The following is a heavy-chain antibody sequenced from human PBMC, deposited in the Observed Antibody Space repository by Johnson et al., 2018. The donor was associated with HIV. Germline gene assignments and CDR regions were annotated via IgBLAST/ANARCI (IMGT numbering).Heavy chain of an antibody. Sequence: VQLVESGGGVVQPGGSLTLSCAASGFTFSTYGMHWVRQAPGKGLEWVTFIRYDGSSKYYADSMKGRFTISRDNSKNTLYLQMNSLRAEDTALYYCAKDVGNYWPDAFDIWGQGTMVTVSS. CDR1: GFTFSTYG. V-gene: IGHV3-30*02. D-gene: IGHD3-22*01. CDR2: IRYDGSSK. CDR3: AKDVGNYWPDAFDI. J-gene: IGHJ3*02.